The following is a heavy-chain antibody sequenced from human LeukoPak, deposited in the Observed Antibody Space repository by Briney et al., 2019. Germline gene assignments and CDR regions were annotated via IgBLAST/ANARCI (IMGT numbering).Heavy chain of an antibody. J-gene: IGHJ4*02. CDR3: ARDHPVGYCSSTSCQNVYFDY. D-gene: IGHD2-2*01. CDR2: IKQDGSEK. CDR1: GFTFSSYW. Sequence: GGSLRLSCAASGFTFSSYWMSWVRQAPGKGLEWVANIKQDGSEKYHVDSVKGRFTISRDNAKNSLYLQMNSLRAEDTAVYYCARDHPVGYCSSTSCQNVYFDYWGQGTLVTVSS. V-gene: IGHV3-7*01.